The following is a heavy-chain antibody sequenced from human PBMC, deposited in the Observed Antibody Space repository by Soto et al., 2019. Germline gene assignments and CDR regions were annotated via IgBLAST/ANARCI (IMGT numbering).Heavy chain of an antibody. CDR3: ARRGRYYGMDV. CDR1: GGSIRTGVYD. J-gene: IGHJ6*02. CDR2: IYYSGST. D-gene: IGHD1-1*01. Sequence: PSDTLSLTFTVSGGSIRTGVYDRGWIRQPPGKGLERIGSIYYSGSTYHNPPLKSRVTRSVDTSKNQFSLKLSYVTAADTAVYYCARRGRYYGMDVWGQGSTVT. V-gene: IGHV4-39*01.